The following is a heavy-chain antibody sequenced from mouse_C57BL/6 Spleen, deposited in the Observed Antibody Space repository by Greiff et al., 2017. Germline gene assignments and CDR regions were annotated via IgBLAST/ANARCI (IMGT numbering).Heavy chain of an antibody. CDR3: ARPTGRDYFHD. V-gene: IGHV1-82*01. D-gene: IGHD3-3*01. Sequence: VQLQQSGPELVKPGASVKISCKASGYAFSSSWMNWVKQRPGKGLEWIGRIYPGDGDTNYNGKFKGKATLTADKSSSTAYMQLSSLTSEDSAVYFCARPTGRDYFHDWGQGTTLTVSS. J-gene: IGHJ2*01. CDR1: GYAFSSSW. CDR2: IYPGDGDT.